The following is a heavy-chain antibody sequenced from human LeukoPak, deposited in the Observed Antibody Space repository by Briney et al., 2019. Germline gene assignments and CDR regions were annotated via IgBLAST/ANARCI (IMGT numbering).Heavy chain of an antibody. CDR1: GGSISSGGYS. J-gene: IGHJ4*02. CDR3: ARADGDYLIDIGEFDY. V-gene: IGHV4-30-2*01. CDR2: IYHSGST. D-gene: IGHD4-17*01. Sequence: SETLSLTCAVSGGSISSGGYSWSWIRQPPGKGLEWIGYIYHSGSTYYNPSLKSRVTISVDTSKNQFSLKLSSVTAADTAVYYCARADGDYLIDIGEFDYWGQGTLVTVSS.